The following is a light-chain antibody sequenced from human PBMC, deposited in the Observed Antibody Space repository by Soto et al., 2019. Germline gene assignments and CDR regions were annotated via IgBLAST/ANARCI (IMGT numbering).Light chain of an antibody. J-gene: IGKJ2*01. V-gene: IGKV3-11*01. CDR3: QQRSNWPRMYT. CDR1: QSVSSY. Sequence: EIGLTQSPATLSLSPGERPTLSCRASQSVSSYLAWYQQKPGQAPRLLIYDASNRATGIPARFSGSGSGTDFTLTISSLEPEDFAVYYCQQRSNWPRMYTFGQGTKLEIK. CDR2: DAS.